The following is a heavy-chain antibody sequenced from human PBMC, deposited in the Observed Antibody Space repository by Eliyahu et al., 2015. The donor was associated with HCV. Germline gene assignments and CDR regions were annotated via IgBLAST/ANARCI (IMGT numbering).Heavy chain of an antibody. J-gene: IGHJ6*02. D-gene: IGHD6-19*01. CDR1: GFSLSTSGMC. V-gene: IGHV2-70*15. CDR2: IDWDDDK. Sequence: QVTLRESGPALVKPTQTLTLTCTFSGFSLSTSGMCVSWIRQPPGKALEWLARIDWDDDKYYSTSLKTRLTISKDTSKNQVVLTMTNMDPVDTATYYCARIALSSGWPDYYYYGMDVWGQGTTVTVSS. CDR3: ARIALSSGWPDYYYYGMDV.